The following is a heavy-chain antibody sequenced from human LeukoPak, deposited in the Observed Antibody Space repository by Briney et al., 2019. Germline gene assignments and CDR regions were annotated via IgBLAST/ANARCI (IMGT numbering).Heavy chain of an antibody. D-gene: IGHD3-3*01. V-gene: IGHV3-23*01. CDR2: LSGSGGST. J-gene: IGHJ3*02. Sequence: GGSLRLSCAASGFTFSSYWMSWVRQAPGKGLEWLSALSGSGGSTYYADPVKGRFTISRDNSKDTLYLQMNSLRAEDTAVYYCAKVGSITIFGVVMGPFDIWGQGTKVTVSS. CDR1: GFTFSSYW. CDR3: AKVGSITIFGVVMGPFDI.